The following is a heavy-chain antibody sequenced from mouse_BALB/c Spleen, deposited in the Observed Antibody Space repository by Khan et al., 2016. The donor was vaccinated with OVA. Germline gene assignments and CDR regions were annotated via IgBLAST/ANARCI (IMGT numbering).Heavy chain of an antibody. Sequence: EVELVESGGDLVKPEGSLKLSCAASGFTFSTYGMSWVRQTPDKRLEWVATISSGGSYTYYPDSVQGRFTISRDNAKNTLYLQMSILKSEDTAMFYCARLAYYYDSEGCAYWGQGTLVTVSA. J-gene: IGHJ3*01. V-gene: IGHV5-6*01. CDR1: GFTFSTYG. D-gene: IGHD1-1*01. CDR3: ARLAYYYDSEGCAY. CDR2: ISSGGSYT.